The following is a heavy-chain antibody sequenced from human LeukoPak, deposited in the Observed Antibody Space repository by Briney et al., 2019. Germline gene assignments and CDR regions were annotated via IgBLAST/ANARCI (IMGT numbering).Heavy chain of an antibody. CDR1: GGSISSGSYY. D-gene: IGHD3-10*01. CDR2: IYTSGST. CDR3: ARYYGSTPKRFDY. V-gene: IGHV4-61*02. Sequence: SQTLSPTCTVSGGSISSGSYYWSWIRQPAGKGLEWIGRIYTSGSTNYNPSLKSRVTISVDTSKNQFSLKLSSVTAADTAVYYCARYYGSTPKRFDYWGQGTLVTVSS. J-gene: IGHJ4*02.